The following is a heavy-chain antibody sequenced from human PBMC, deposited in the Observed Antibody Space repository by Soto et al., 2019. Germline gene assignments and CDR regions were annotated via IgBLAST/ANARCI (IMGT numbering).Heavy chain of an antibody. CDR1: GDSVSSNSAA. J-gene: IGHJ5*01. D-gene: IGHD1-1*01. CDR3: ARENPPIRRTQNWFDS. Sequence: PSKTLSLTCAISGDSVSSNSAAWNWIRQSPSRGLEWLGRTYYRSKWYNDYAVSVKSRITINPDTSKNQFSLQLNSVTPEDTAVYYCARENPPIRRTQNWFDSCGQGTLVTVSS. CDR2: TYYRSKWYN. V-gene: IGHV6-1*01.